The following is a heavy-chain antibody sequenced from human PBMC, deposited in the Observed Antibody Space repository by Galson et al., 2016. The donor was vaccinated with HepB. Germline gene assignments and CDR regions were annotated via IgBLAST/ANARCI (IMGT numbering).Heavy chain of an antibody. V-gene: IGHV3-9*01. CDR3: ARRLDTQRRIAGWGWGMDV. D-gene: IGHD6-19*01. J-gene: IGHJ6*02. CDR1: GFIFKDYA. CDR2: LSWNSGSI. Sequence: SLRLSCAASGFIFKDYAMHWVRPAPGKGLEWVSSLSWNSGSIGYADSVKGRFTISRDNGKNSLYLQMSSLRVEDAGVYYCARRLDTQRRIAGWGWGMDVWGQGTTVTVS.